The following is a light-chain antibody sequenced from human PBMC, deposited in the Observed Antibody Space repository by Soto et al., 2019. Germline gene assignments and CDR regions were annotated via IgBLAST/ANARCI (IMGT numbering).Light chain of an antibody. V-gene: IGKV3-20*01. J-gene: IGKJ5*01. CDR3: QQYGKSAMFT. CDR1: QSVSSSY. Sequence: EIVLTQSPGTLSLSTGDRATLSCRAIQSVSSSYLAWYQQKPGQAPSLLIYGASNRATGIPDRFSGGGSGTDFTLTISRLEPEDFAVYYCQQYGKSAMFTFGQGTRLEIK. CDR2: GAS.